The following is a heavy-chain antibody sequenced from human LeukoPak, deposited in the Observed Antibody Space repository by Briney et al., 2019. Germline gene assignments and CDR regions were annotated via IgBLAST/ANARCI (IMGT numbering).Heavy chain of an antibody. CDR1: GYSISSGYY. CDR2: TYHSGST. J-gene: IGHJ5*02. V-gene: IGHV4-38-2*01. D-gene: IGHD6-19*01. CDR3: ARGSGIAVAGTNHWFDP. Sequence: TSETLSLTCAVSGYSISSGYYWGWIRQPPGKGLEWIGSTYHSGSTYYNPSLKSRVTISVDTSKNQFSLKLSSVTAADTAVYYCARGSGIAVAGTNHWFDPWGQGTLVTVSS.